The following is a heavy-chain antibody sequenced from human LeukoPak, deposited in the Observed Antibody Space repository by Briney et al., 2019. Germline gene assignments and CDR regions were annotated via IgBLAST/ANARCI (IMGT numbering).Heavy chain of an antibody. CDR3: ARGRRRITMIVVVIAFDY. Sequence: GGSLRLSCAASGFTFSSYAMHWVRQAPGKGLEYVSAISSNGGSTYYANSVKGRFTISRDNAKNSLYLQMNSLRAEDTAVYYCARGRRRITMIVVVIAFDYWGQGTLVTVSS. J-gene: IGHJ4*02. V-gene: IGHV3-64*01. CDR1: GFTFSSYA. CDR2: ISSNGGST. D-gene: IGHD3-22*01.